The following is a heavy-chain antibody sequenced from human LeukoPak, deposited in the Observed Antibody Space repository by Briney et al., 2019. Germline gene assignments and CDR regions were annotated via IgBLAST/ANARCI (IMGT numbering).Heavy chain of an antibody. J-gene: IGHJ4*02. D-gene: IGHD6-13*01. CDR3: ARARGGYSSTNTAPPRY. CDR1: GGSISSSSYY. V-gene: IGHV4-39*07. CDR2: IYYSGST. Sequence: SETLSLTCTVSGGSISSSSYYWGWIRQPPGKGLEWIGSIYYSGSTYYNPSLKSRVTISVDTSKNQFSLKLSSVAAADTAVYYCARARGGYSSTNTAPPRYWGQGTLVTVSS.